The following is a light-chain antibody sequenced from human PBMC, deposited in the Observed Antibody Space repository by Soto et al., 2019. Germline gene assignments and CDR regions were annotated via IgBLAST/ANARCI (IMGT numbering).Light chain of an antibody. Sequence: DIVLIQSPATLSLSPGERATLSCRASQSVSSSLAWYQQNPGQAPRLLIFDASNRATGIPVRFSGSGSGTDFTLTLSSLEPEDFTVYYCQQRSDWPLTFGGGTGVEIK. CDR1: QSVSSS. J-gene: IGKJ4*02. CDR2: DAS. V-gene: IGKV3-11*01. CDR3: QQRSDWPLT.